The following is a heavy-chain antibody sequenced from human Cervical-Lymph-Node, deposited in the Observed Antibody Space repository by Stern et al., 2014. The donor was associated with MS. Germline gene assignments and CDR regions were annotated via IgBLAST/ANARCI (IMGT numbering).Heavy chain of an antibody. J-gene: IGHJ5*02. CDR1: GDSISSENW. Sequence: QVQLQESGPGLVKPSGTLSLNCGVSGDSISSENWWSWVRQPPGKGLEWIGEIHHSGSTNYNPSLESRLTMSIDKSKNQFSLNLPSVTAADTAVYFCARVSLSGYDWFDPWGQGTLVTVSS. CDR3: ARVSLSGYDWFDP. D-gene: IGHD5-12*01. V-gene: IGHV4-4*02. CDR2: IHHSGST.